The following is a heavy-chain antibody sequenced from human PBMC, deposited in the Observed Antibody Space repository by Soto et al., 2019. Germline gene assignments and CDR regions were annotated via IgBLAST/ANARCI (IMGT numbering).Heavy chain of an antibody. V-gene: IGHV4-39*01. J-gene: IGHJ5*02. Sequence: SETLSLTCTVSGGSVTTTPCNWGWIRLPPAKGLEWIGTVSFGGTTYYNSALKSRVTISVDTSKNQCSLKLTSVTAADTAVYYCARQPTGFPNWVDPWGQGMLVTVSS. CDR3: ARQPTGFPNWVDP. CDR1: GGSVTTTPCN. CDR2: VSFGGTT.